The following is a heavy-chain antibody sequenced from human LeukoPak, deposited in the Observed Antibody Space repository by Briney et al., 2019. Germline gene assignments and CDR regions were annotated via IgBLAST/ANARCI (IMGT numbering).Heavy chain of an antibody. Sequence: PSQTLSLTCTVSGGSIGSGSYYWSWNRQPAGKRLEWIGRIYTSGTTHYNPSLKSRVTISVDTSKNQFSLKLSSVTAADTAVYYCARDFRDYSNYEVFDYWGQGTLVTVSS. D-gene: IGHD4-11*01. CDR3: ARDFRDYSNYEVFDY. J-gene: IGHJ4*02. CDR2: IYTSGTT. V-gene: IGHV4-61*02. CDR1: GGSIGSGSYY.